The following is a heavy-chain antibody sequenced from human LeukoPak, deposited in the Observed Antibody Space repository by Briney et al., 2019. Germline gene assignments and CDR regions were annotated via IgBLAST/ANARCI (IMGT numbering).Heavy chain of an antibody. V-gene: IGHV1-2*02. D-gene: IGHD3-10*01. CDR3: ARGGSGYRNYYYYYYMDV. CDR1: GYTFTGYY. J-gene: IGHJ6*03. CDR2: INPNSGGT. Sequence: GASVKVSCKASGYTFTGYYMHWVRQAPGQGLEWMGWINPNSGGTNYVQKFQGRVTMTRDTSISTAYMELSRLRSDDTAVYYCARGGSGYRNYYYYYYMDVWGKGTTVTVSS.